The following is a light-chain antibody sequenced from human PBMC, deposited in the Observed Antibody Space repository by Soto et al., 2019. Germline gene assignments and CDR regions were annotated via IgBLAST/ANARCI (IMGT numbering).Light chain of an antibody. V-gene: IGKV3-15*01. Sequence: EIVLTQSPATLSLSPGQRATLSCRASQSVSSKLAWYQQRPGQAPRLLIYSASTRASGVPAKFSGSGSGTEFTLTISSLQSEDFAVYYCQQYNNWPRTFGQGTKVDNK. J-gene: IGKJ1*01. CDR1: QSVSSK. CDR3: QQYNNWPRT. CDR2: SAS.